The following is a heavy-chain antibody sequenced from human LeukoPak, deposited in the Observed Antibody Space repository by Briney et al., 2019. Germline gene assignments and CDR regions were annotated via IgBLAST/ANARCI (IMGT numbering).Heavy chain of an antibody. CDR1: GLSLNTRGVG. CDR2: IYWDDDR. Sequence: SGPTLLHPTQTLTLTCTVAGLSLNTRGVGVGWIRQPPGRALEWLALIYWDDDRRYSPALKSRLTITKDTSKNQVVLTMTNMDPVDTATYFCAHRKNYYDSSVFDIWGQGTLVTVSS. V-gene: IGHV2-5*02. CDR3: AHRKNYYDSSVFDI. J-gene: IGHJ4*02. D-gene: IGHD3-22*01.